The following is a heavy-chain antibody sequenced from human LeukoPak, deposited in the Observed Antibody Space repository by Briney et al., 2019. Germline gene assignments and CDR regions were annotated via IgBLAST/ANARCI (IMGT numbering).Heavy chain of an antibody. CDR3: AKDWTGTKPFDL. CDR1: GFTFSNYA. D-gene: IGHD3/OR15-3a*01. CDR2: ISGSATT. V-gene: IGHV3-23*01. J-gene: IGHJ2*01. Sequence: PGGSLRLSCVASGFTFSNYAMSWVRQAPGKGLEWVSSISGSATTYYADSVKGRFTISRDNSQNTLYLQMNSLRAEDTAVYYCAKDWTGTKPFDLWGRGTLVTVSS.